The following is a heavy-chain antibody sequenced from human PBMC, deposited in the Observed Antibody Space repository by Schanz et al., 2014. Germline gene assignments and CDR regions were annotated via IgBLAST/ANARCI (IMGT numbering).Heavy chain of an antibody. J-gene: IGHJ6*02. CDR2: ISAYNGNT. CDR3: ARVRSEDYGGMDV. Sequence: QVQLVQSGAEVKKPGASVKVSCKASGNTLSAYYIHWIRQAPGQGLEWMGWISAYNGNTNYAQKLQGRVTMTADTSTSTAYMELRSLRSDDTAVYYCARVRSEDYGGMDVWGQGTTVTVSS. CDR1: GNTLSAYY. V-gene: IGHV1-18*01.